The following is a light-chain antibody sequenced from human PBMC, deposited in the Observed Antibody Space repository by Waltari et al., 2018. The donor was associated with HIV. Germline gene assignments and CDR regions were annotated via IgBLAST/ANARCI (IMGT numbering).Light chain of an antibody. CDR2: EVS. Sequence: QSALTQPASVSGSPGQSITISCTGTSSDVGGYNSVSWYQHRPGEAPRLMIYEVSNRPSGISNRFSGSKSGNTASLTISGLQAEDEADYFCSSSTNSSPVVFGGGTKLTVL. CDR1: SSDVGGYNS. J-gene: IGLJ3*02. V-gene: IGLV2-14*01. CDR3: SSSTNSSPVV.